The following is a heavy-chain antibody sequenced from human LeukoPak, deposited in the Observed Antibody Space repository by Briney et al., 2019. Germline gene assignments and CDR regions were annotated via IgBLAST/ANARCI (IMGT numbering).Heavy chain of an antibody. V-gene: IGHV5-51*01. CDR3: ARQDCSSTSCDFWSGYYVYNWFDP. CDR1: GYSFTSYW. Sequence: GESLKISCKGSGYSFTSYWIGWVRQMPGKGLEWMGIIYPGDSDTRYSPSFQGQVTISADKSISTAYLQWSSLKASDTAMYYCARQDCSSTSCDFWSGYYVYNWFDPWGRGTLVTVSS. J-gene: IGHJ5*02. CDR2: IYPGDSDT. D-gene: IGHD3-3*01.